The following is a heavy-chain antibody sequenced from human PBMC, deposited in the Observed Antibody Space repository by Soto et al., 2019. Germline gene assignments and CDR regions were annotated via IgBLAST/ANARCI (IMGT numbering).Heavy chain of an antibody. D-gene: IGHD2-21*02. Sequence: SETLSLTCTVSDYSRSSGSDWAWIRQPQGKGPEWIASIYHGSTTFYNPSLPSRITISVDTSNNQFSLNLTSVTAADTAVYYCARVHVMVVAGSTLDYWGHGTLVTVSS. CDR2: IYHGSTT. J-gene: IGHJ4*01. CDR3: ARVHVMVVAGSTLDY. CDR1: DYSRSSGSD. V-gene: IGHV4-38-2*02.